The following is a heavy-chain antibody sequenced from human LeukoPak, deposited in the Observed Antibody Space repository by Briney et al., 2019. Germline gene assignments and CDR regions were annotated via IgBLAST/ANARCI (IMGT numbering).Heavy chain of an antibody. CDR2: INHSGST. CDR3: ARLSSTVTTTAGLYYYYGMDV. D-gene: IGHD4-11*01. CDR1: GGSFSGYY. Sequence: SETLSLTCAVYGGSFSGYYWSWIRQPPGKGLEWIGEINHSGSTNYNPSLKSRVTMSVDTSKNQFSLKLSSVTAADTAVYYCARLSSTVTTTAGLYYYYGMDVWGQGTTVTVSS. J-gene: IGHJ6*02. V-gene: IGHV4-34*01.